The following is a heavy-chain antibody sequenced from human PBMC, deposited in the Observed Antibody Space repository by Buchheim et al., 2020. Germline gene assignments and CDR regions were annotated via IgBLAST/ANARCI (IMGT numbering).Heavy chain of an antibody. CDR2: ISYDGSNK. Sequence: QVQLVESGGGVVQPGRSLRLSCAASGFTFSSYGMHWVRQAPGKGLEWVAVISYDGSNKYYADSVKGRFTISRDNSKNTLYLQMNGLRAEDTAVYYCAKDRGTMIVVVIVELDYWGQGTL. CDR3: AKDRGTMIVVVIVELDY. D-gene: IGHD3-22*01. J-gene: IGHJ4*02. CDR1: GFTFSSYG. V-gene: IGHV3-30*18.